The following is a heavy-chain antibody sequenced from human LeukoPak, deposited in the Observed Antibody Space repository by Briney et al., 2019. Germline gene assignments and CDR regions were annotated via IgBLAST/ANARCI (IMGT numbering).Heavy chain of an antibody. V-gene: IGHV3-53*05. D-gene: IGHD4-17*01. Sequence: GRSLRLSCAASGFNVNSNYMNWVRQAPGKGLEWVSAIYSGGSTYYADSVKGRFTISRDNSKNTLYLQMNSLRAEDTAVYYCARNHYGDYYFDYWGQGTLVTVSS. CDR2: IYSGGST. CDR3: ARNHYGDYYFDY. J-gene: IGHJ4*02. CDR1: GFNVNSNY.